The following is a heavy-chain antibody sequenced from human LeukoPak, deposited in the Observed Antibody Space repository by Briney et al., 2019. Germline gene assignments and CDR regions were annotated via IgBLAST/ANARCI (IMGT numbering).Heavy chain of an antibody. CDR3: ARLSNYHDSSGYYSKNMYWFDP. J-gene: IGHJ5*02. CDR1: GYTFTSYG. Sequence: GASVKVSCKASGYTFTSYGISWVRQASGQGLEWMGWISAYNGNTNYAQKLQGRVTMTTDTSTSTAYMELRSLRSDDTAVYYCARLSNYHDSSGYYSKNMYWFDPWGQGTLVTVSS. CDR2: ISAYNGNT. V-gene: IGHV1-18*01. D-gene: IGHD3-22*01.